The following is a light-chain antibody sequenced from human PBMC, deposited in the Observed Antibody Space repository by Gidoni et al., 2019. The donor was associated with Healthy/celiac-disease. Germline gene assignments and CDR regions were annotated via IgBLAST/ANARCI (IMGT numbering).Light chain of an antibody. CDR3: QQSYSTPIT. CDR1: QRINSF. V-gene: IGKV1-39*01. J-gene: IGKJ5*01. Sequence: DIQMTQSPSSLSASVGDRVTITCRASQRINSFLNLYQQKPGKAPKFLIYAASSLQSGVPSRFSGSGSGTDFTLTISSLQPEDFATYYCQQSYSTPITFXXXTRLEIK. CDR2: AAS.